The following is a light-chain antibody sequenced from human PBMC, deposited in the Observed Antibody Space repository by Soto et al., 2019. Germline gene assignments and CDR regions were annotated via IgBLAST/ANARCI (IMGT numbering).Light chain of an antibody. V-gene: IGLV2-14*01. CDR1: SSDVGAYNY. CDR2: DVS. J-gene: IGLJ2*01. Sequence: QSALTQPASVSGSPGQSITFSCTGTSSDVGAYNYVAWYQQHPGQAPKLMIHDVSNRPSGVSNRFSGSKSGNTASLTISGLQAEDEADYYCSSYTTNSTVIFGGGTKLTVL. CDR3: SSYTTNSTVI.